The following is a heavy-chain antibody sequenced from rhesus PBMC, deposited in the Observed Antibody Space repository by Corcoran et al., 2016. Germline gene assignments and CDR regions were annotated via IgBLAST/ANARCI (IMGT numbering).Heavy chain of an antibody. D-gene: IGHD3-22*01. J-gene: IGHJ6*01. V-gene: IGHV1-138*01. CDR2: INPKTGGT. CDR1: GYTFTDYS. CDR3: ARDQSDYNYYGLDS. Sequence: QVQLVQSGAEVQKPGSSVKVSCKASGYTFTDYSMHWVRRSPGQRLEWMGEINPKTGGTNYAQKFQGRVTMTRDTSTSTAYMELSSLRSEDTAVYYCARDQSDYNYYGLDSWGQGVVVTVSS.